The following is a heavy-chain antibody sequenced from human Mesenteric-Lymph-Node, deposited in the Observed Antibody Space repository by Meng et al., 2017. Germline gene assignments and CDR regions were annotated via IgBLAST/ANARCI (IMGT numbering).Heavy chain of an antibody. Sequence: QVGGEVRKPGSWVKVYCKASGVNCSSYAISWVRQAPGQGLEWMGGIIPIFGTANYAQKFQGRVTITADKSTSTAYMELSSLRSEDTAVYYCAFGAYRGRGIAADDDWGQGTLVTVSS. CDR2: IIPIFGTA. CDR3: AFGAYRGRGIAADDD. CDR1: GVNCSSYA. J-gene: IGHJ4*02. V-gene: IGHV1-69*06. D-gene: IGHD6-13*01.